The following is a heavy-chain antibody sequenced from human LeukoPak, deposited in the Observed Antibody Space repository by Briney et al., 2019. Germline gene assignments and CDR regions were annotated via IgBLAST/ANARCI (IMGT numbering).Heavy chain of an antibody. CDR2: ISSSSSYI. CDR3: ARIPPSYSSGFSYFDY. D-gene: IGHD6-19*01. V-gene: IGHV3-21*01. Sequence: GWALRLSCAASGFTLSSYIMNWVRQARGRGGEWVCAISSSSSYIYYAHSVRGGFTISRDNAKNSLYLQMNSLKAEDTAVYYCARIPPSYSSGFSYFDYWGEGTLVTVSS. J-gene: IGHJ4*02. CDR1: GFTLSSYI.